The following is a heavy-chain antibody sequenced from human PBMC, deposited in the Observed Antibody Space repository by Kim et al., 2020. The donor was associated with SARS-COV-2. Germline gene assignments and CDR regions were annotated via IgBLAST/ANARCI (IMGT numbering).Heavy chain of an antibody. CDR1: GYTFTSHD. V-gene: IGHV1-8*01. J-gene: IGHJ6*02. Sequence: ASVKVSCKASGYTFTSHDINWVRQATGQGLEWMGWMNPNSGNTGYAQKFQGRVTMTRNTSISTAYMELSSLRSEDTAVYYCARGQSWIQLWLGPYYYYGMDVWGQGTTVTVSS. CDR2: MNPNSGNT. CDR3: ARGQSWIQLWLGPYYYYGMDV. D-gene: IGHD5-18*01.